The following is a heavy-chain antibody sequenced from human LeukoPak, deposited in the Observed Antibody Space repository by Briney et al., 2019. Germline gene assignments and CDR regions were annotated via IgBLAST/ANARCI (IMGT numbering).Heavy chain of an antibody. CDR1: GFTFSIYA. CDR2: ISHDGSTK. D-gene: IGHD4-23*01. Sequence: GGSLRLSCVASGFTFSIYAMHWVRQAPGKGLEWVALISHDGSTKYYADSVKGRFTISRDNSKNTLYLQMNSLGAEDTAVYYCVDGGRFDYWGQGTQVTVS. CDR3: VDGGRFDY. J-gene: IGHJ4*02. V-gene: IGHV3-30*03.